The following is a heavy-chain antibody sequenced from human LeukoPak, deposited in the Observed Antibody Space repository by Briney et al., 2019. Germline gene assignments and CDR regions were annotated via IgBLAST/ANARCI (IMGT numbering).Heavy chain of an antibody. CDR3: AKDSSEHSYYYDSSGYYRP. CDR2: ISYDGSDK. J-gene: IGHJ5*02. Sequence: PGGSLRLSCAASGFTFSSYAMHWVRQAPGKGLEWVAVISYDGSDKYYADSVKGRFTISRDNSKSTLYLQMNSLRAEDTAVYYCAKDSSEHSYYYDSSGYYRPWGQGTLVTVSS. D-gene: IGHD3-22*01. V-gene: IGHV3-30-3*01. CDR1: GFTFSSYA.